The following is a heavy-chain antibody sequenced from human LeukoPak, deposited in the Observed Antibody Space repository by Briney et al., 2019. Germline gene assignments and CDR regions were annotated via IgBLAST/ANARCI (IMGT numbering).Heavy chain of an antibody. J-gene: IGHJ4*02. CDR2: IYYSGTT. CDR1: GGSITSYY. Sequence: PSETLSLTCTVSGGSITSYYWSWIRQPPGKGLEWIGYIYYSGTTNYSPSLKSRVIMSVDTSKNQFSLKLSPVTAADTALYYCARRTVDTAMFDYWGQGTLVTVSS. D-gene: IGHD5-18*01. CDR3: ARRTVDTAMFDY. V-gene: IGHV4-59*01.